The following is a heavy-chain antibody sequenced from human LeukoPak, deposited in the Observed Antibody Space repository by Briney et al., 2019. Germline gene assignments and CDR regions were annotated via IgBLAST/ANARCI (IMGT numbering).Heavy chain of an antibody. CDR1: GFTFRSYW. CDR3: TRVKSYYDFWSGYYRRVDYYCYYMDV. V-gene: IGHV3-49*04. J-gene: IGHJ6*03. D-gene: IGHD3-3*01. CDR2: IRSKAYGGTT. Sequence: PGGSLRLSCAASGFTFRSYWMSWVRQAPGKGLEWVGFIRSKAYGGTTEYAASVKGRFTISRDDSKSIAYLQMNSLKTEDTAVYYCTRVKSYYDFWSGYYRRVDYYCYYMDVWGKGTTVTVSS.